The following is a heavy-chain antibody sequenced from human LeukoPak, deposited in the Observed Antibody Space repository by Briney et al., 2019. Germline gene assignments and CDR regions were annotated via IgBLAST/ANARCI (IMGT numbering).Heavy chain of an antibody. CDR1: GFTFTDYW. V-gene: IGHV3-74*01. CDR2: LPPDELGI. CDR3: VGTIASRGSEY. Sequence: GGSLRLSCAASGFTFTDYWMHWVRQAPGMGLVWVSRLPPDELGIIYADSVKGRFTVSRDNAKNTVYLQMNNLRVDDTAMYYCVGTIASRGSEYWGQGALVTVSS. D-gene: IGHD6-6*01. J-gene: IGHJ4*02.